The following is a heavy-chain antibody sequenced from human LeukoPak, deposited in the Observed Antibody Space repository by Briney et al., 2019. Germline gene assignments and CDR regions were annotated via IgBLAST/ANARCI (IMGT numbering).Heavy chain of an antibody. CDR1: GGSVSSGSHY. J-gene: IGHJ4*02. Sequence: PSETLSLTCTVSGGSVSSGSHYWSWMRRPPGKRVEWIGYINDSGSTSYNPSLKSLVTISVDTYQNQFSLKLTSVTAADTAVYYCARAVVLYYFDYWGQGTLVTVSS. V-gene: IGHV4-61*01. D-gene: IGHD3-22*01. CDR2: INDSGST. CDR3: ARAVVLYYFDY.